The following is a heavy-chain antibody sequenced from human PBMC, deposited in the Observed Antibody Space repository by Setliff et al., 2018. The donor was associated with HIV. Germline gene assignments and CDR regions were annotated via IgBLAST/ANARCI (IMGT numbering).Heavy chain of an antibody. CDR3: AREYYRSGGYYSGWKYYYMDV. CDR2: IFYNGDT. Sequence: SETLSLTCTVSGASIRGFYWTWVRQSPGKGLEWIGHIFYNGDTTYNPSLKSRVTISVDMSKSQFSLRLSSVTAADTAMYYCAREYYRSGGYYSGWKYYYMDVWGKGTTVTVSS. D-gene: IGHD2-15*01. J-gene: IGHJ6*03. V-gene: IGHV4-59*12. CDR1: GASIRGFY.